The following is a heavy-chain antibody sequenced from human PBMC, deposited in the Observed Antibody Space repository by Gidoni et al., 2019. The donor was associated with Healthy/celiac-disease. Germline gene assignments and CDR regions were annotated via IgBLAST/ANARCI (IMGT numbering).Heavy chain of an antibody. D-gene: IGHD3-3*01. Sequence: EVQLVESGGGLVKTGGSLRLSCAASGFPFSRYSLHWVRQAPGKGLEWVSAISSSSSYIYYADSGKGRCTSSRDNAKNSRYLQMNSLRAEETAVDYCERMTSVLRFLEWTANYYDYGMDVWGQGTTVTVSS. V-gene: IGHV3-21*01. J-gene: IGHJ6*02. CDR2: ISSSSSYI. CDR1: GFPFSRYS. CDR3: ERMTSVLRFLEWTANYYDYGMDV.